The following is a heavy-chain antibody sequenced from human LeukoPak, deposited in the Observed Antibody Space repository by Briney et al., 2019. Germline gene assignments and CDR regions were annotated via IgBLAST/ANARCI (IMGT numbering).Heavy chain of an antibody. CDR1: RGTFSSYA. J-gene: IGHJ6*03. V-gene: IGHV1-69*05. CDR3: ARFRDGRYYYMDV. D-gene: IGHD5-24*01. Sequence: SVKVSCKASRGTFSSYAISWVRQAPGQGLEWMGGIIPIFGTANYAQKFQGRVTITTDESTSTAYMELSSLRSEDTAVYYCARFRDGRYYYMDVWGKGTTVTVSS. CDR2: IIPIFGTA.